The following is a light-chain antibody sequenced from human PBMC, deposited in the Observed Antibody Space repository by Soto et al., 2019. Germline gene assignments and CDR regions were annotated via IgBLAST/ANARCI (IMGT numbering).Light chain of an antibody. V-gene: IGKV1-5*01. Sequence: DIQMTQSPSILSASVGDRVTITCRASQSIRRWLAWYQQKPGKAPKLLIYDAYSLESGVPSRLSGRRSGTEFTRTIAGLQHEDFATYYCQQYESYSPLTFGGGTKVEIK. J-gene: IGKJ4*01. CDR2: DAY. CDR1: QSIRRW. CDR3: QQYESYSPLT.